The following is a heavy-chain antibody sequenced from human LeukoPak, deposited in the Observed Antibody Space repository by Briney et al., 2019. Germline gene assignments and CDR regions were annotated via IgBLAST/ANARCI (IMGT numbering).Heavy chain of an antibody. J-gene: IGHJ6*02. CDR2: ISYDGSNK. V-gene: IGHV3-30-3*01. CDR1: GFTFSSYA. Sequence: PGGSLRLSCAASGFTFSSYAMHWVRQAPGKGLEWVAVISYDGSNKYYADSVKGRFTISRDNSKNTLYLQMNSLRAEDTAVYYCAREILSSWYSIGMDVWGQGTTVTVSS. D-gene: IGHD6-13*01. CDR3: AREILSSWYSIGMDV.